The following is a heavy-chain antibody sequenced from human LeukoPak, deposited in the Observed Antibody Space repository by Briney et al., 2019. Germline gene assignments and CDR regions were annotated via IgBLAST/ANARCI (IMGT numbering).Heavy chain of an antibody. V-gene: IGHV1-69*13. CDR1: GGTFSSYA. J-gene: IGHJ4*02. Sequence: SVKVSCKASGGTFSSYAISWVRQAPGQGLEWMGGIIPIFGTANYAQKFQGRVTITADESTSTAYMELSSLRSEDTAVYYCAREKSVVVAAATRRETGIFDYWGQGTLVTVSS. CDR2: IIPIFGTA. D-gene: IGHD2-15*01. CDR3: AREKSVVVAAATRRETGIFDY.